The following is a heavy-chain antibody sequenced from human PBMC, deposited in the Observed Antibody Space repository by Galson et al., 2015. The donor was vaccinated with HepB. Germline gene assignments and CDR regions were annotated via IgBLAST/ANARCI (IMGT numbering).Heavy chain of an antibody. CDR2: ISGSGGST. V-gene: IGHV3-23*01. J-gene: IGHJ4*02. D-gene: IGHD1-26*01. CDR1: GFTSSSYA. CDR3: AKGDWSGSAPAVPVDY. Sequence: SLRLSCAASGFTSSSYAMSWVRQAPGKGLEWVSAISGSGGSTYYADSVKGRFTISRDNSKNTLYLQMNSLRAEDTAVYYCAKGDWSGSAPAVPVDYWGQGTLVTVSS.